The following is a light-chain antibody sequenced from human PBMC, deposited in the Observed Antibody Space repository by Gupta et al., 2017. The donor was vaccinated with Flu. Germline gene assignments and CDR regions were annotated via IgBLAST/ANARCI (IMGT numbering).Light chain of an antibody. CDR2: DDR. CDR1: NLGSKV. CDR3: QVWDRASDHWV. V-gene: IGLV3-21*02. J-gene: IGLJ3*02. Sequence: SYVLTQPPSVSVAPGPTARISCGGNNLGSKVVHWYQQKPGSAPVLVVYDDRDRPSGIPERFSGSNSGITAALTISGVEAGDEADDYCQVWDRASDHWVFGGGTKLTVL.